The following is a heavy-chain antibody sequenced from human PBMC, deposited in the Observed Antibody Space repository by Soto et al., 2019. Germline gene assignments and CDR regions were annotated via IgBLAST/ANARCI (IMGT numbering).Heavy chain of an antibody. V-gene: IGHV3-33*01. CDR3: ARLKTVGLYYYYGMDV. J-gene: IGHJ6*02. Sequence: QVQLVESGGGVVQPGRSLRLSCAASGFTFGSYGMHWVRQAPGKGLEWGAVIWYDGSNKYYADSVKGRFTISRDNSKNTLYLQMNSLRAEDTAVYYCARLKTVGLYYYYGMDVWGQGTTVTVSS. CDR1: GFTFGSYG. CDR2: IWYDGSNK.